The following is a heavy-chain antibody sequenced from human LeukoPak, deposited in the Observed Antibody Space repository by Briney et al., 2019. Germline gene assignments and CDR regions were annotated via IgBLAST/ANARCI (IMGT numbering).Heavy chain of an antibody. V-gene: IGHV1-18*01. CDR3: ARDPTFSPQDIVVVVAAFSGFDP. CDR1: GYTFTSYG. Sequence: ASVKVSCKASGYTFTSYGISWVRQAPGQGLEWMGWISAYNGNTNYAQKLQGRVTMTTDTSTSTAYMELRSLRSDDTAVYYCARDPTFSPQDIVVVVAAFSGFDPWGQGTLVTVSS. D-gene: IGHD2-15*01. J-gene: IGHJ5*02. CDR2: ISAYNGNT.